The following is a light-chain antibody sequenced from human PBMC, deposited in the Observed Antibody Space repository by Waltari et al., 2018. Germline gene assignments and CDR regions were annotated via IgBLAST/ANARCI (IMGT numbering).Light chain of an antibody. CDR3: QHYVRLPAT. V-gene: IGKV3-20*01. J-gene: IGKJ4*01. CDR2: GAS. CDR1: QSVGRS. Sequence: ETVLTQSPGTLSLSPGERATLSCRASQSVGRSLSWYQQKPGQAPRLLIYGASSRATGIPDRFSGSGSRTDFSLTISRLDHEDFAVYYCQHYVRLPATFGRGTKVEIK.